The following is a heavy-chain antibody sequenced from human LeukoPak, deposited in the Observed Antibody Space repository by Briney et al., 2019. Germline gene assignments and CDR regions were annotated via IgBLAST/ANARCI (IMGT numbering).Heavy chain of an antibody. Sequence: GGSLRLSCAASGFTFSSYWMHWVRQAPGKGLVWVSRINTDGSSTSYADSVKGRFTISRDNAKNTLYLQMNSLRAEDTAVYYCARGGGPIGRFLKWLSPTLNWFDPWGQGTLVTVSS. CDR2: INTDGSST. J-gene: IGHJ5*02. CDR3: ARGGGPIGRFLKWLSPTLNWFDP. CDR1: GFTFSSYW. V-gene: IGHV3-74*01. D-gene: IGHD3-3*01.